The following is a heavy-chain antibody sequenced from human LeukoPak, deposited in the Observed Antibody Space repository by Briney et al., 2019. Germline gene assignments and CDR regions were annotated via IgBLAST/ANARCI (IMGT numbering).Heavy chain of an antibody. J-gene: IGHJ6*02. V-gene: IGHV4-39*01. D-gene: IGHD3-3*01. CDR2: IYYSGST. CDR1: GGSISSSSYY. CDR3: ARRDFWSGHGMDV. Sequence: SETLSLTCTVSGGSISSSSYYWGWIRQPPGKGLEWIGSIYYSGSTYYNPSLKSRVTISVDTSKNQFSLKLSSVTAADTAVYYCARRDFWSGHGMDVWGQGTTVTVSS.